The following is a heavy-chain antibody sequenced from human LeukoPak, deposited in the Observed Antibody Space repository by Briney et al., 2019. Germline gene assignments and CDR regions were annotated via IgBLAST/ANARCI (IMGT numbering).Heavy chain of an antibody. J-gene: IGHJ4*02. D-gene: IGHD3-10*01. CDR3: ARRGNSGSYSY. CDR1: GGSISSYY. Sequence: SETLSLTCTVSGGSISSYYWSWIRQPPGKGLEWIGYIYYSGSTNYNPSLKSRVTISVDTSKNQFSLKLSSVTAADTAVHYCARRGNSGSYSYWGQGTLVTVSS. V-gene: IGHV4-59*08. CDR2: IYYSGST.